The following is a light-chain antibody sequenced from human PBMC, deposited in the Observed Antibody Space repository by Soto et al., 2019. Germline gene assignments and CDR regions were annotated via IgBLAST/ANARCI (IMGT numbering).Light chain of an antibody. V-gene: IGLV2-8*01. CDR2: EVS. J-gene: IGLJ1*01. CDR3: SSYAGSNIYV. Sequence: QSVLTQPPSASGSPGQSVTISCTGTSSDVGGYNYVSWYQQHPGKAPKLMIYEVSKRPSGVPDRFSGSKSGNTVSLTVSGLQAEDEADYYCSSYAGSNIYVFGTGTKVTVL. CDR1: SSDVGGYNY.